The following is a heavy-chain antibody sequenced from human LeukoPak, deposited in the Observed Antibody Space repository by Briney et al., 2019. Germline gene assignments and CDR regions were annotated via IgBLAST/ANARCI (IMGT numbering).Heavy chain of an antibody. Sequence: GGSLRLSCAASGFTFSSYGMHWVRQAPGKGLEWVSAISGSGGSTYYADSVKGRFTISRDNSKNTLYLQMNSLRAEDTAVYYCAKSGYDYAEYFQHWGQGTLVTASS. J-gene: IGHJ1*01. CDR1: GFTFSSYG. D-gene: IGHD5-12*01. V-gene: IGHV3-23*01. CDR3: AKSGYDYAEYFQH. CDR2: ISGSGGST.